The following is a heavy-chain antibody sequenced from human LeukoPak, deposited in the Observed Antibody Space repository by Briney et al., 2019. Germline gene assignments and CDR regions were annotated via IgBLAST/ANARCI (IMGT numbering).Heavy chain of an antibody. CDR2: ICSDDGRT. CDR3: ARATGANCYWGSNS. D-gene: IGHD2-15*01. V-gene: IGHV3-23*01. Sequence: GGSLRLSCVASGFAFNTFAMTWVRQAPGKGLEWASSICSDDGRTYYADSVKGRFTISRDNAQNTLYLQMINLRAGDTALYYCARATGANCYWGSNSWGQGTLVTVSP. CDR1: GFAFNTFA. J-gene: IGHJ4*02.